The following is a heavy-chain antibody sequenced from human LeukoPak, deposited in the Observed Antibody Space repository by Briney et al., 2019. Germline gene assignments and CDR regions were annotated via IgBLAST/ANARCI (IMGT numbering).Heavy chain of an antibody. CDR3: ARGSSGRGWLGYPGAFDI. D-gene: IGHD6-19*01. V-gene: IGHV4-30-2*05. Sequence: PSQTLSLTCGVSGGSISSGGFSWSWIRQPPGKGLEWIGYIYSSGTTYYNPSLKSRLIISVDTSKNQFSLKLSSVTAADTAVYYCARGSSGRGWLGYPGAFDIWGQGTMVTVSS. J-gene: IGHJ3*02. CDR2: IYSSGTT. CDR1: GGSISSGGFS.